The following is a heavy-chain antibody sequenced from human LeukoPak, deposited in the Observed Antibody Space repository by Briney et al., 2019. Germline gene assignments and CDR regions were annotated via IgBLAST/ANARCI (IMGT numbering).Heavy chain of an antibody. CDR3: AKVRGYYGRGEPIPWFDP. CDR1: GFTFSSYG. Sequence: GGSLRLSCAASGFTFSSYGMSWVRQAPGKGLEWVSAISGSGGSTYYADSVKGRFTISRDNSKNTLYLQMNSLRAEDAAVYYCAKVRGYYGRGEPIPWFDPWGQGTLVTVSS. V-gene: IGHV3-23*01. D-gene: IGHD3-10*01. CDR2: ISGSGGST. J-gene: IGHJ5*02.